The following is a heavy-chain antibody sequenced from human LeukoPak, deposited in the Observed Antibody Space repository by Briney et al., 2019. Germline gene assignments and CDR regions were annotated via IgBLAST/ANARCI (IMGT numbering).Heavy chain of an antibody. CDR3: ARDPGYGGNSLYYYYYGMDV. J-gene: IGHJ6*02. V-gene: IGHV3-33*01. D-gene: IGHD4-23*01. CDR2: IWYDGSNK. Sequence: PGRSLRLSCAASGFTFSSYGMHWVRQAPGKELAWVAVIWYDGSNKYYADSAKGRFTISRDNSKSTLYLQMNSLRAEDTAVYYCARDPGYGGNSLYYYYYGMDVWGQGTTVPVSS. CDR1: GFTFSSYG.